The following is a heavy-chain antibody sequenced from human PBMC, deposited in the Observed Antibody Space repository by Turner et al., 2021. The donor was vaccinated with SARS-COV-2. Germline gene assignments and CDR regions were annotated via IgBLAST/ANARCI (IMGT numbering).Heavy chain of an antibody. V-gene: IGHV3-7*03. D-gene: IGHD6-19*01. J-gene: IGHJ4*02. CDR2: IRQDGSEK. CDR1: GFTLSNYW. CDR3: AGSGGWLLDL. Sequence: EVQLVETGGDLVQPGGSLRSSCAASGFTLSNYWMSWVRQAPGKGLEWVANIRQDGSEKEYVDSVKGRFTISRDNAKNSLYLQMNSLRVEDTAVYYCAGSGGWLLDLWGQGTLVTVSS.